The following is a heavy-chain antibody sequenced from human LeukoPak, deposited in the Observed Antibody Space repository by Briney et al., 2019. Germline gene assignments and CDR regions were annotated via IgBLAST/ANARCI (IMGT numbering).Heavy chain of an antibody. J-gene: IGHJ4*02. CDR2: IYTSGST. CDR3: AIKTGTYGGLLDY. Sequence: SETLSLTCTVSGGSISSYYWSWIRQPPGKGLEWIGYIYTSGSTNYNPSLKSRVTISVDTSKNQFSLKLSSVTAADTAVYYCAIKTGTYGGLLDYWGQGTLVTVSS. D-gene: IGHD1-1*01. CDR1: GGSISSYY. V-gene: IGHV4-4*09.